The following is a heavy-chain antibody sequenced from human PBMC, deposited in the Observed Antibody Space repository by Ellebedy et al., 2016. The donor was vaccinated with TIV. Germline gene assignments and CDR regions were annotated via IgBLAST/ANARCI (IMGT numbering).Heavy chain of an antibody. CDR3: ARRQGDFWHGGLDY. CDR2: IYYSGST. D-gene: IGHD3-3*01. V-gene: IGHV4-39*01. J-gene: IGHJ4*02. Sequence: GSLRLXXAVYGGSFSGYYWGWIRQPPGKGLEWIGSIYYSGSTYYNPSLKSRVTISVDTSKNQFSLKLSSVTAADTAVYYCARRQGDFWHGGLDYWGQGTLVTVSS. CDR1: GGSFSGYY.